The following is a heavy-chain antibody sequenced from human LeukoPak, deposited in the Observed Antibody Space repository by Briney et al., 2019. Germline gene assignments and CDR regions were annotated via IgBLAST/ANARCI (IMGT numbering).Heavy chain of an antibody. Sequence: SETLSLTCAVYGGSFSGYYWSWVRQPPGKGLEWIGQINHSGNANYNPSLKSRLTISVDTSKNQISLKLRFVTAADTAVYYCARVRCSGGSCPYYYYYYYMDVWGKGTTVTVSS. CDR3: ARVRCSGGSCPYYYYYYYMDV. V-gene: IGHV4-34*01. CDR1: GGSFSGYY. D-gene: IGHD2-15*01. J-gene: IGHJ6*03. CDR2: INHSGNA.